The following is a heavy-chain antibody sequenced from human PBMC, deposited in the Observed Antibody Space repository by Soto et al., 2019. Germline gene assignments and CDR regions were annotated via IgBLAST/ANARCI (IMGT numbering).Heavy chain of an antibody. CDR1: GFTFSSYG. CDR2: ISYDGSNK. V-gene: IGHV3-30*18. J-gene: IGHJ4*02. D-gene: IGHD5-18*01. Sequence: QVQLVESGGGVVQPGRSLRLSCAASGFTFSSYGMHWVRQAPGKGLEWVAVISYDGSNKYYADSVKGRFTISRDNSKNTLYLQMNSLRAEDTAVYYCAKVFSGYSYGLGDYRGQGTLVTVSS. CDR3: AKVFSGYSYGLGDY.